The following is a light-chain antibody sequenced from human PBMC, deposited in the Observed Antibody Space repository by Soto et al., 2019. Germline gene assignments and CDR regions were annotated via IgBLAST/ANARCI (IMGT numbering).Light chain of an antibody. V-gene: IGKV3-20*01. J-gene: IGKJ1*01. CDR3: QQYGSSGT. CDR1: QTVSSY. CDR2: GAS. Sequence: EFVFTQSPGTLSLSPGERATLSCRASQTVSSYLAWYQQKPGQAPRLLIYGASNRATGIPDRFSGSGSGTDFTLTISRLEPEDFAVYYCQQYGSSGTCGQGTKVDI.